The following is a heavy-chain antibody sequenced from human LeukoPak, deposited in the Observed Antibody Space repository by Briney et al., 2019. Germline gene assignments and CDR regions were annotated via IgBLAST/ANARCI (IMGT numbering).Heavy chain of an antibody. J-gene: IGHJ4*02. CDR2: IKQDGSEK. CDR1: GFTFSSYW. D-gene: IGHD1-26*01. CDR3: ARDLTGIVGATAYFDY. Sequence: GGSLRLSCAASGFTFSSYWMSWVRQAPGKGLEWVANIKQDGSEKYYVDSVKGRFTISRDNAKNSLYLQMNGLRAEDTAVYYCARDLTGIVGATAYFDYWGQGTLVTVSS. V-gene: IGHV3-7*01.